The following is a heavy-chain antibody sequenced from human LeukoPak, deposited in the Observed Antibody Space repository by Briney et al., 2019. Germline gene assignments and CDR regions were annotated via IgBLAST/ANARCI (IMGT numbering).Heavy chain of an antibody. Sequence: GGSLRLSCAASGFTVSSNYMSWVRQAPGKGLEWVSVIYSGTNTYYADSVKGRFSISRDNAKNSLYLQMNSLRDEDMAVYYCARDLDSSGYYYDWGQGTLVTVSS. V-gene: IGHV3-66*01. CDR2: IYSGTNT. D-gene: IGHD3-22*01. CDR1: GFTVSSNY. CDR3: ARDLDSSGYYYD. J-gene: IGHJ4*02.